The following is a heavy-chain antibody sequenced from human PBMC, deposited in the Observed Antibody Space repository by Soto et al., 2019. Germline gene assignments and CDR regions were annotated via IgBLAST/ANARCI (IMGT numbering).Heavy chain of an antibody. Sequence: VQLVESGGGLVQPGGSLRLSCAASGFTFSSYWMHWVRQPPGKGLVWVSRINSDGSSTSYADSVKGRFTISRDNAKNTLYLQMNSLRAEDTAVYYCVRTSLVVAAATREDYWGQGTLVTVSS. CDR1: GFTFSSYW. CDR2: INSDGSST. V-gene: IGHV3-74*01. D-gene: IGHD2-15*01. CDR3: VRTSLVVAAATREDY. J-gene: IGHJ4*02.